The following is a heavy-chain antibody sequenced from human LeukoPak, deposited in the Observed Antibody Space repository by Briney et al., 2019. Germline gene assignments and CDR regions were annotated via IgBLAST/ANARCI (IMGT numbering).Heavy chain of an antibody. CDR2: ISGSGGST. D-gene: IGHD3-16*01. V-gene: IGHV3-23*01. J-gene: IGHJ3*02. Sequence: PGGSLRLSCAASGSTFSSYAMSWVRQAPGRGLEWVSGISGSGGSTFYADSVKGRSTISRDNSKNTLYLQMNSLRAEDAAVYYCAKDRVAFGGADAFDMWGQGTMVTVSS. CDR1: GSTFSSYA. CDR3: AKDRVAFGGADAFDM.